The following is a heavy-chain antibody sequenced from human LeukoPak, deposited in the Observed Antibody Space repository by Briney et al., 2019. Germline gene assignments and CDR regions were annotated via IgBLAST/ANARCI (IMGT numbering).Heavy chain of an antibody. J-gene: IGHJ6*04. Sequence: GGSLRLSCAASGFTVSTTYMSWVRQAPGKGLEWVSYISSSGSTIYYADSVKGRFTISRDNAKNSLYLQMNSLRAEDTAVYYCAELGITMIGGVWGKGTTVTISS. CDR1: GFTVSTTY. D-gene: IGHD3-10*02. CDR3: AELGITMIGGV. V-gene: IGHV3-11*04. CDR2: ISSSGSTI.